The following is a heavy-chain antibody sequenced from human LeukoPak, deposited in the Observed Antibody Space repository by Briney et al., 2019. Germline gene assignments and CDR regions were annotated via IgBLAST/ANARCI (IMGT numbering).Heavy chain of an antibody. CDR2: IIPIFGTA. J-gene: IGHJ4*02. CDR3: ARSVGYCSSTTCWYYFDY. CDR1: GGTFSIYA. V-gene: IGHV1-69*01. Sequence: ASVKVSCTASGGTFSIYAISWVRQAPGQGLEWMGGIIPIFGTANYAQKFQGRVTITADESTSTAYTELSSLRSEDTAVYYCARSVGYCSSTTCWYYFDYWGQGTLVTVSS. D-gene: IGHD2-2*01.